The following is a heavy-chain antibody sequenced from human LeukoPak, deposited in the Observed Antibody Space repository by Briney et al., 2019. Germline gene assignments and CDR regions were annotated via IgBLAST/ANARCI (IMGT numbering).Heavy chain of an antibody. Sequence: GGSLRLSRAASGFTFSNAWMSWVRQAPGKGLEWVSSISSSSSYIYYADSVKGRFTISRDNAKNSLYLQMNSLRAEDTAVYYCAREGEMATTVFDYWGQGTRVTVSS. CDR3: AREGEMATTVFDY. D-gene: IGHD5-24*01. CDR2: ISSSSSYI. J-gene: IGHJ4*02. CDR1: GFTFSNAW. V-gene: IGHV3-21*01.